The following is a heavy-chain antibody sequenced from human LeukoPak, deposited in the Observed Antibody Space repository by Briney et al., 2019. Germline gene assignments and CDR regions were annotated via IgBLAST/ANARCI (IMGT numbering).Heavy chain of an antibody. CDR2: INPNSDYT. Sequence: AASVTVSCKASGYTFTDYYIHWVRQAPGQGLEWMGWINPNSDYTFYAQKFQGRVTLTRDTSISTVYMELTTLTSDDTALYYCAVAPGDYWGQGTLVSVSS. J-gene: IGHJ4*02. CDR3: AVAPGDY. V-gene: IGHV1-2*02. D-gene: IGHD2-21*01. CDR1: GYTFTDYY.